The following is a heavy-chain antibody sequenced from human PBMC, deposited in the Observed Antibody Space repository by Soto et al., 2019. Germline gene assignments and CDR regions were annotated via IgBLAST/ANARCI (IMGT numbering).Heavy chain of an antibody. CDR1: GGTFSSYT. V-gene: IGHV1-69*02. CDR2: IIPILGIA. J-gene: IGHJ4*02. Sequence: GASVKVSCKASGGTFSSYTISWVRQAPGQGLEWMGRIIPILGIANYAQKFQGRVTITADKSTSTAYMELSSLRSEDTAVYYCAITGRDGSSLSDYWGQGTLVTVSS. D-gene: IGHD1-20*01. CDR3: AITGRDGSSLSDY.